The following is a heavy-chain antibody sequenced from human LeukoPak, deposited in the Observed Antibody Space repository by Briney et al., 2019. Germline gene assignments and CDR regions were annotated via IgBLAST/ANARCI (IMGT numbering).Heavy chain of an antibody. CDR3: ARVGLGSGLPFDY. D-gene: IGHD3-3*01. V-gene: IGHV3-30-3*01. J-gene: IGHJ4*02. Sequence: GGSLRLSCAASGFTFSSYAMHWVRQAPGKGLEWVAVISYDGSNKYYADSVKGRFTISRDNAKNSLSLQMNSLRAEDTAVYYCARVGLGSGLPFDYWGQGTLVTVSS. CDR2: ISYDGSNK. CDR1: GFTFSSYA.